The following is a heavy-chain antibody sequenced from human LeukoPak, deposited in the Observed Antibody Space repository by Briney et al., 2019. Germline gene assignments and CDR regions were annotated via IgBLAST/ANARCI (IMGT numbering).Heavy chain of an antibody. CDR3: ARDWAKAGCSSTSCYSKYNWFDP. CDR1: GYTFTGYY. V-gene: IGHV1-2*02. J-gene: IGHJ5*02. Sequence: ASVKVSCKASGYTFTGYYMHWVRQAPGQGREWMGWINPKRGGTKYAQKFEGRVTITADKSTSTAYMQLSSLSSEDTAVYYCARDWAKAGCSSTSCYSKYNWFDPWGQGTLVTVSS. CDR2: INPKRGGT. D-gene: IGHD2-2*01.